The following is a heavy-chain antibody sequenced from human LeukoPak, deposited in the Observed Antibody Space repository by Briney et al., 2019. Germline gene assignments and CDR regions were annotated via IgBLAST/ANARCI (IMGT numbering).Heavy chain of an antibody. V-gene: IGHV4-34*01. CDR3: ARFPTKNCSGGSCYPNLGYYYYGMDV. Sequence: SETLSLTCAVYGGSFSGYYWSWIRQPPGKGLEWIGKISHSGSTNYNPSLKSRVTISVDTSKNQFSLKLSSVTAADTAEYYCARFPTKNCSGGSCYPNLGYYYYGMDVWGKGTTVTVSS. CDR1: GGSFSGYY. CDR2: ISHSGST. D-gene: IGHD2-15*01. J-gene: IGHJ6*04.